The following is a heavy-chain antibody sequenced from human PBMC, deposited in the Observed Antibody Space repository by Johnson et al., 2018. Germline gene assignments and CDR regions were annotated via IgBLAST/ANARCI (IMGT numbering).Heavy chain of an antibody. Sequence: EVQLLESGGGVVQPGRSLRLSCAASGFTFSSYGMHWVRQAPGKGLEWVSGISWNSGSIGYADSVKGRFTISRDNAKNSLYLQMNSLRAEDTALYYWAKGGYCSGGSCSDDYWGQGTLVTVSS. CDR1: GFTFSSYG. CDR3: AKGGYCSGGSCSDDY. V-gene: IGHV3-9*01. CDR2: ISWNSGSI. J-gene: IGHJ4*02. D-gene: IGHD2-15*01.